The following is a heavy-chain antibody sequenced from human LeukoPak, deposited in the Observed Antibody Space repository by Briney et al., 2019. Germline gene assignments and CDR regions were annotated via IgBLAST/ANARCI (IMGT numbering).Heavy chain of an antibody. Sequence: PGGSLRLSCAASGFTFSSYSMNWVRQAPGKGLEWVSSISSSSSYIYYADSVKGRFTISRDNAKNSLYLQMNSLRAEDTAVYYCAQSRRHYYDSSGYFDYWGQGTLVTVSS. CDR2: ISSSSSYI. J-gene: IGHJ4*02. CDR1: GFTFSSYS. CDR3: AQSRRHYYDSSGYFDY. D-gene: IGHD3-22*01. V-gene: IGHV3-21*01.